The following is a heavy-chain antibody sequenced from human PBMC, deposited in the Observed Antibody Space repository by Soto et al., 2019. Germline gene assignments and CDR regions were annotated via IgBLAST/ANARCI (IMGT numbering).Heavy chain of an antibody. Sequence: PGGSLRLSCAASGFTFISYAMSWVRQAPWKGLEWVSAISGSGGSTYYADSVKGRFTISRDNSKNTLYLQMNSLRAEDTAVYYCAKDPLVWGHKYYDYIWGGYRSFAFDIWGQGTMVTVSS. CDR1: GFTFISYA. CDR3: AKDPLVWGHKYYDYIWGGYRSFAFDI. D-gene: IGHD3-16*02. V-gene: IGHV3-23*01. J-gene: IGHJ3*02. CDR2: ISGSGGST.